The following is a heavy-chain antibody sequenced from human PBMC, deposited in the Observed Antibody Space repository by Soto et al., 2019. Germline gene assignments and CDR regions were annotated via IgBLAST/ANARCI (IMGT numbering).Heavy chain of an antibody. V-gene: IGHV3-23*01. J-gene: IGHJ6*02. D-gene: IGHD3-10*01. CDR2: ISGSGGST. CDR3: AKAGDYYYCYGMDV. Sequence: EVQLLESGGGLVQPGGSLRLSCAASGFTFSSYAMSWVRQAPGKGLEWVSCISGSGGSTYYADSVKGRFTIPRDNSKNTLYLQMNSLRAEDTAVYYCAKAGDYYYCYGMDVWGQGTTVSVSS. CDR1: GFTFSSYA.